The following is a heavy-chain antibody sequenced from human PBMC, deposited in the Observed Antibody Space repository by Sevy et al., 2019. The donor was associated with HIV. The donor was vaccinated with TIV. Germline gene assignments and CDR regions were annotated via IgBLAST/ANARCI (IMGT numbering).Heavy chain of an antibody. CDR3: VKEVSEYSYSDY. CDR1: GFTFSNYA. V-gene: IGHV3-23*01. CDR2: ISGSAHRT. J-gene: IGHJ4*02. Sequence: GGSLRLSCAASGFTFSNYAMSWVRQTPGKELEWVSAISGSAHRTYYTDSVKGRFTISRDNSKNMLFLQMSSLRAEDTAVYYCVKEVSEYSYSDYWGQGTLVTVSS. D-gene: IGHD5-18*01.